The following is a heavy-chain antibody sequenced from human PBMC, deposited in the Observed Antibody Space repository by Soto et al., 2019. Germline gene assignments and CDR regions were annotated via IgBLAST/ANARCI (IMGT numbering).Heavy chain of an antibody. CDR2: ISYDGSNK. V-gene: IGHV3-30-3*01. CDR1: GFTFSSYA. CDR3: AREYYYYYYGLEV. Sequence: LRLSFAASGFTFSSYAMHWVRQAPGKGLEWVAVISYDGSNKYYADSVKGRFTISRDNSKNTLYLQMNSLRAEDTAVYYCAREYYYYYYGLEVWGQGTRVTVSS. J-gene: IGHJ6*02.